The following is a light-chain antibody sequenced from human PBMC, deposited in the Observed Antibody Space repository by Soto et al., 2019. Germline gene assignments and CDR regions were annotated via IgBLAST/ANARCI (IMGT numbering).Light chain of an antibody. Sequence: DIVMTQSPDSLAVSLGERATINCKSSLSVLYSSKNKNYLAWYQQKPGQPPKLLIYWASTRESGVPDRFSGSGSGTDFTLTISSLQAEDVAVYYCQQYYSTPLTFGGGTKVDIK. J-gene: IGKJ4*01. V-gene: IGKV4-1*01. CDR3: QQYYSTPLT. CDR1: LSVLYSSKNKNY. CDR2: WAS.